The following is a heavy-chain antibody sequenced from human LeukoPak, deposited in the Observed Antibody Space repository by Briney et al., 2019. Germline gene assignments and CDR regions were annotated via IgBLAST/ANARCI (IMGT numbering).Heavy chain of an antibody. CDR3: ARDRKTGTTRIPYYYGMDV. Sequence: PSETLSLTCTVSGGSISSYYWSWIRQPPGKGPEWIGYIYYSGSTNYNPSLKSRVTISVDTSKNQFSLKLSSVTAADTAVYYCARDRKTGTTRIPYYYGMDVWGQGTTVTVSS. J-gene: IGHJ6*02. V-gene: IGHV4-59*01. CDR2: IYYSGST. D-gene: IGHD1-1*01. CDR1: GGSISSYY.